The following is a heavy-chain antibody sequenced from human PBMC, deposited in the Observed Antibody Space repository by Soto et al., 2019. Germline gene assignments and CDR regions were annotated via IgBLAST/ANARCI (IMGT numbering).Heavy chain of an antibody. Sequence: SSETLSLTCAVYGGSFSGYYWSWIRQPPGKGLEWIGEINHSGSTNYNPSLKSRVTISVDTSKNQFSLKLSSVTAADTAVYYCARSRIFRITMIVVVIYAFDYWGQGTLVTVSS. D-gene: IGHD3-22*01. J-gene: IGHJ4*02. CDR1: GGSFSGYY. CDR3: ARSRIFRITMIVVVIYAFDY. CDR2: INHSGST. V-gene: IGHV4-34*01.